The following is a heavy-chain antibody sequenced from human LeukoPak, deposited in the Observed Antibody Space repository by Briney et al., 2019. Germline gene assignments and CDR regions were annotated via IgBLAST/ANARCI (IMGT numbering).Heavy chain of an antibody. Sequence: SQTLSLTCAVSGGSISSGGYSWSWIRQPPGKGLEWIGYIYHSGSTYYNPSLKSRVTTSVDRSKNQFSLKLSSVTAADTAVYYCARGVSSGWYYFDYWGQGTLVTVSS. CDR1: GGSISSGGYS. D-gene: IGHD6-19*01. V-gene: IGHV4-30-2*01. J-gene: IGHJ4*02. CDR2: IYHSGST. CDR3: ARGVSSGWYYFDY.